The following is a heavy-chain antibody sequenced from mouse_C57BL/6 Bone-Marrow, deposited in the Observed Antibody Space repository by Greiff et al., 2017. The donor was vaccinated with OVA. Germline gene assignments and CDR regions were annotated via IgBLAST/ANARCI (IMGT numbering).Heavy chain of an antibody. CDR2: IDPENGDT. CDR1: GFNIKDDY. CDR3: TIIYYYGRWYFDV. V-gene: IGHV14-4*01. D-gene: IGHD1-1*01. Sequence: DVHLVESGAELVRPGASVKLSCTASGFNIKDDYMHWVKQRPEQGLEWIGWIDPENGDTEYASKFQGKATITADTSSNTAYLQLSSLTSEDTAVYYCTIIYYYGRWYFDVWGTGTTVTVSS. J-gene: IGHJ1*03.